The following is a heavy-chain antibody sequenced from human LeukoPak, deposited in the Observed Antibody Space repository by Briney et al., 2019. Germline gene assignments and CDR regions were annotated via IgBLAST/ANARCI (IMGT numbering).Heavy chain of an antibody. CDR1: GFTFSSYS. D-gene: IGHD6-13*01. V-gene: IGHV3-21*01. CDR3: VGYSSSWYVVDYYYGLDV. Sequence: GGSLRLSCAASGFTFSSYSMNWVRQAPGKGREWVSYIISSSRFIYYADSMKGRFTISRDNAKNSLYLQMNSLRAEDTAVYYCVGYSSSWYVVDYYYGLDVWGQGTTVTVSS. J-gene: IGHJ6*02. CDR2: IISSSRFI.